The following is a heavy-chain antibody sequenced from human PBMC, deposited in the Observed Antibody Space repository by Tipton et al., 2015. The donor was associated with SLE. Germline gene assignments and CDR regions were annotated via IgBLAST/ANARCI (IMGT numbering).Heavy chain of an antibody. CDR2: ISSSSSYI. CDR3: AGTWELTGFDY. V-gene: IGHV3-21*04. Sequence: GSLRLSCAASGFTFSSYSMNWVRQAPGKGLEWASSISSSSSYIYYADSVKGRFTISRDNSKNTLYLQMNSLRAEDTAVYYCAGTWELTGFDYWGQGTLVTVSS. D-gene: IGHD1-26*01. J-gene: IGHJ4*02. CDR1: GFTFSSYS.